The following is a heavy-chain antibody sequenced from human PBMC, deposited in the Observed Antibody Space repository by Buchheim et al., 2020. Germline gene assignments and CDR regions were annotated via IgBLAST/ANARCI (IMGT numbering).Heavy chain of an antibody. CDR2: MNPNSGNT. D-gene: IGHD3-10*01. CDR1: GGTFSSYA. V-gene: IGHV1-8*02. J-gene: IGHJ5*02. Sequence: QVQLVQSGAEVKKPGSSVKVSCKASGGTFSSYAISWVRQAPGQGLEWMGWMNPNSGNTGYAQKFQGRVTMTRNTSISTAYMELSSLRSEDTAVYYCARSRGVSGAKPQKNWFDPWGQGTL. CDR3: ARSRGVSGAKPQKNWFDP.